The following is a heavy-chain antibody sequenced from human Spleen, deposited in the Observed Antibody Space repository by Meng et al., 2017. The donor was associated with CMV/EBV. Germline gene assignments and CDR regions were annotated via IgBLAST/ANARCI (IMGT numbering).Heavy chain of an antibody. CDR1: GFSLKRSGMR. Sequence: SGPTLVKPTQTLTLTCTFSGFSLKRSGMRVSWIRQPPGKALEWLARIDWDDKKFYSSSLKTRLTVSKDASKNQVVLTMTNMDPVDTATYYCARDTIADEILRGMDVWGHGTTVTVSS. CDR2: IDWDDKK. D-gene: IGHD3-10*01. J-gene: IGHJ6*02. V-gene: IGHV2-70D*14. CDR3: ARDTIADEILRGMDV.